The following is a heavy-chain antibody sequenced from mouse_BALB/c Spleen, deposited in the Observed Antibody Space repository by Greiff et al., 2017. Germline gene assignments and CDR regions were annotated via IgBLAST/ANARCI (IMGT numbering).Heavy chain of an antibody. J-gene: IGHJ1*01. V-gene: IGHV5-4*02. CDR1: GFTFSDYY. CDR3: ARDGEFITTVVRYFDV. CDR2: ISDGGSYT. Sequence: EVQGVESGGGLVKPGGSLKLSCAASGFTFSDYYMYWVRQTPEKRLEWVATISDGGSYTYYPDSVKGRFTISRDNAKNNLYLQMSSLKSEDTAMYYCARDGEFITTVVRYFDVWGAGTTVTVSS. D-gene: IGHD1-1*01.